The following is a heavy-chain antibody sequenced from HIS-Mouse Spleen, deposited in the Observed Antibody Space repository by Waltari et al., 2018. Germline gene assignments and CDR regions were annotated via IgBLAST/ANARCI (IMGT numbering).Heavy chain of an antibody. J-gene: IGHJ2*01. CDR3: ARGIPLAPGYLYFDL. CDR1: GGSFSGYY. CDR2: INHSGRT. V-gene: IGHV4-34*01. Sequence: QVQLQQWGAGLLKPSETLSLTCAVYGGSFSGYYWSWIRQPPGKGLEWIGEINHSGRTNDNPSLKMRVTTSVDTSKNQFCLKLSSVTAADTAVYYCARGIPLAPGYLYFDLWGRGTLVTVSS.